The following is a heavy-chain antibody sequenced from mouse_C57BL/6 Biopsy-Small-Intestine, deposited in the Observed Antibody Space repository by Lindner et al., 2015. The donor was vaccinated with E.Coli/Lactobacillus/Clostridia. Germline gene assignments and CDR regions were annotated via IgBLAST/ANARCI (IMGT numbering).Heavy chain of an antibody. Sequence: VQLQESGAEVMKPGASVKLSCKATGYTFTGYWIEWVKQRPGHGLEWIGEILPGSGGTNYNEKFKGKATFTADTSSNTVYMQLSSLTTEDSAIFYCAKYGTRAMDYWGQGTSVTVSS. J-gene: IGHJ4*01. CDR3: AKYGTRAMDY. CDR2: ILPGSGGT. V-gene: IGHV1-9*01. D-gene: IGHD4-1*01. CDR1: GYTFTGYW.